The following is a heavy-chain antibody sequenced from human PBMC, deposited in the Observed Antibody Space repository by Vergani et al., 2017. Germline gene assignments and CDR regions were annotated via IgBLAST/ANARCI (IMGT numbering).Heavy chain of an antibody. CDR2: ISYDGSNK. Sequence: QVQLVESGGGVVQPGRSLRLSCAASGFTFSSYGMHWVRQAPGKGLEWVAVISYDGSNKYYADSVKGRFTISSDNAKNTLYLQMNILRAEDTAVYYCAKGRGCSSTSCYFPNWGQGTLVTVSS. J-gene: IGHJ4*02. V-gene: IGHV3-30*18. CDR1: GFTFSSYG. D-gene: IGHD2-2*01. CDR3: AKGRGCSSTSCYFPN.